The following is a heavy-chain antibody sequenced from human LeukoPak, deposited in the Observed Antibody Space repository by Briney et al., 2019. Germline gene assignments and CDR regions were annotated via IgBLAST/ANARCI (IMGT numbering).Heavy chain of an antibody. CDR3: AKDFGWNYDSSGSHFDY. Sequence: HPGGSLRLSCAASGFTFDDYAMHWVRQAPGKGLEWVSGISWNSGSIGYADSVKGRFTISRDNAKNSLYLQMNSLRAEDMALYYCAKDFGWNYDSSGSHFDYWGQGTLVTVSS. D-gene: IGHD3-22*01. V-gene: IGHV3-9*03. CDR2: ISWNSGSI. J-gene: IGHJ4*02. CDR1: GFTFDDYA.